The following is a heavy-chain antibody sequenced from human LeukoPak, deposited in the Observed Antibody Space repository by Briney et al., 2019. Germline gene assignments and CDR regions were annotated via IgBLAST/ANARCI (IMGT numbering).Heavy chain of an antibody. CDR2: ISSSSSYI. CDR1: GFTFSNAW. Sequence: GGSLRLSCAASGFTFSNAWMNWVRQAPGKGLEWVSSISSSSSYIYYADSVKGRFTISRDSAKNSLYLQMNSLRAEDTALYYCAIRGSPMVRNYWGQGTLVTVSS. D-gene: IGHD3-10*01. J-gene: IGHJ4*02. V-gene: IGHV3-21*01. CDR3: AIRGSPMVRNY.